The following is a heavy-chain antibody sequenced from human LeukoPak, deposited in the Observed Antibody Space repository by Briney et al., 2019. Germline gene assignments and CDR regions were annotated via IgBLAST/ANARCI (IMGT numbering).Heavy chain of an antibody. J-gene: IGHJ5*02. D-gene: IGHD3-10*01. CDR3: ARVLWFGNAPNWFDP. Sequence: SQTLSLTCTVSGGSISSGTYFWNWIRQPAGKGLEWIGRIYTSGSTNYNPSLKSRVTISVDTSKNQFSLKLSSVTAADTAVYYCARVLWFGNAPNWFDPWGQGTLVTVSS. CDR2: IYTSGST. V-gene: IGHV4-61*02. CDR1: GGSISSGTYF.